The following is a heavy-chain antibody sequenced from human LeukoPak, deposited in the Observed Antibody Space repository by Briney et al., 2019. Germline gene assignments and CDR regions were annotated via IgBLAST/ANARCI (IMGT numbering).Heavy chain of an antibody. J-gene: IGHJ4*02. Sequence: ASVKVSCKASGYTFTSYYMHWVRQAPGQGLEWMGIINPSGGSTSYAQKFQGRVTITADKSTSTAYMELSSLRSEDTAVYYCVRDRIWDTEIWGQGTLVTVSS. V-gene: IGHV1-46*01. CDR1: GYTFTSYY. CDR2: INPSGGST. CDR3: VRDRIWDTEI. D-gene: IGHD5-18*01.